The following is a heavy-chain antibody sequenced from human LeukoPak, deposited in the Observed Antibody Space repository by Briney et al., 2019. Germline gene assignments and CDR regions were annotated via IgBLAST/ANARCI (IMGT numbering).Heavy chain of an antibody. Sequence: SVKVSCKASGGTFSSYAVSWVRQAPGQGLEWMGRIIPIFGTANYAQKFQGRVTITTDESTSTAYMELSSLRSEDTAVYYCARGGPKLRYFDWPLDYWGQGTLVTVSS. CDR1: GGTFSSYA. CDR2: IIPIFGTA. V-gene: IGHV1-69*05. CDR3: ARGGPKLRYFDWPLDY. D-gene: IGHD3-9*01. J-gene: IGHJ4*02.